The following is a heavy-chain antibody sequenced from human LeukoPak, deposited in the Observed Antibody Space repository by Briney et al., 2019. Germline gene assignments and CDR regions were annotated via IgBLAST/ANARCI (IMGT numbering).Heavy chain of an antibody. CDR2: INPSGGST. CDR3: ARVGHYDILTGSYDAFDI. V-gene: IGHV1-46*03. CDR1: GYTFTSYY. D-gene: IGHD3-9*01. Sequence: ASVKVSCKASGYTFTSYYMHWVRQSPGRGLEWMGIINPSGGSTSYAQKFQGRVTMTRDTSTSTVYMELSSLGSEDTAVYYCARVGHYDILTGSYDAFDIWGQGTMVTVSS. J-gene: IGHJ3*02.